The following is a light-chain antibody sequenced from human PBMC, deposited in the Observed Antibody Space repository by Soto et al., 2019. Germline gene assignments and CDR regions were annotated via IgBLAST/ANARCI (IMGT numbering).Light chain of an antibody. Sequence: DIQMTQSPSTLSASVGDRVTITCRASQSVNNWLAWYQQKPGKVPNLLIFQASTLETGVPSRFSGSGSGTEFTLSISSLQPDDFATYYCQHYDVYPYTFGQGTKLEIK. CDR2: QAS. J-gene: IGKJ2*01. CDR3: QHYDVYPYT. CDR1: QSVNNW. V-gene: IGKV1-5*03.